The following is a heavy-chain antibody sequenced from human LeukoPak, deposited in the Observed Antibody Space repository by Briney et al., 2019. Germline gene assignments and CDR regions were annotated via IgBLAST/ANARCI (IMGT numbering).Heavy chain of an antibody. J-gene: IGHJ4*02. D-gene: IGHD5-24*01. V-gene: IGHV4-34*01. CDR2: INHSGST. CDR1: GGSFSGYY. CDR3: ARRRRDGYNFPY. Sequence: SETLSLTCAVYGGSFSGYYWSWIRQPPGKGLEWIGEINHSGSTNYNPSLKSRVTISVDTSKNQFSLKLSSVTAADTAVYYCARRRRDGYNFPYWGQGTLVTVPS.